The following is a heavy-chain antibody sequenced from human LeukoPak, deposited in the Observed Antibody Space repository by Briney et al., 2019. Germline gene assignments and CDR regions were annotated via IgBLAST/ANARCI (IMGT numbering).Heavy chain of an antibody. CDR2: ISGSGGST. Sequence: GGSLRLSCAASTFTFNSYARSWVRQAQGKGLEWVSAISGSGGSTYYADSVKGRFTISRDNSKNTMYLQMNSLRADDTAVYYAAKEYQRITMIRSAFDIWGQGTMVTVSS. J-gene: IGHJ3*02. CDR3: AKEYQRITMIRSAFDI. V-gene: IGHV3-23*01. D-gene: IGHD3-22*01. CDR1: TFTFNSYA.